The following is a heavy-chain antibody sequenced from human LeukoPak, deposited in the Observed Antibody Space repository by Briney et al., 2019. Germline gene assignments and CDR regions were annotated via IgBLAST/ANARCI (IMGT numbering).Heavy chain of an antibody. Sequence: PGGSLRLSCAASGFTFSSHSMNWVRQAPGKGLEWVSSISSSSSYIYYADSVKGRFTISRDNAKNSLYLQMNSLRAEDTAVYYCARYSGDILTGYYLDYWGQGTLVTVSS. V-gene: IGHV3-21*01. D-gene: IGHD3-9*01. J-gene: IGHJ4*02. CDR3: ARYSGDILTGYYLDY. CDR2: ISSSSSYI. CDR1: GFTFSSHS.